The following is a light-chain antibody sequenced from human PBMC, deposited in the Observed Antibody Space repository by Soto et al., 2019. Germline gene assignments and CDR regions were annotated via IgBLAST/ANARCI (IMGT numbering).Light chain of an antibody. CDR3: QQYNNWPWT. Sequence: PVERATLSCRTSQTVSSVYFAWYQQRPGQAPRLLFYDASTRATGIPDRFTCSGSGTEFTLTISTLQSEDFAVYYCQQYNNWPWTFGQGTKVDIK. CDR2: DAS. CDR1: QTVSSVY. V-gene: IGKV3D-15*01. J-gene: IGKJ1*01.